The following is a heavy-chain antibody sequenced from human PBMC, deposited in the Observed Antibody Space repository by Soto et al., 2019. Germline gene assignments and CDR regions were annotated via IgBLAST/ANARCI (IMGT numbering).Heavy chain of an antibody. D-gene: IGHD2-15*01. Sequence: GASVKVSCKASGYTFTSYGISWVRQAPGQGLEWMGWISAYNGNTNYAQKLQGRVTMTTDTSTSTAYMELRSLRSDDTAVYYCARVVIEGYYYYGIDVFCQGTTVTVSS. V-gene: IGHV1-18*01. CDR1: GYTFTSYG. J-gene: IGHJ6*02. CDR2: ISAYNGNT. CDR3: ARVVIEGYYYYGIDV.